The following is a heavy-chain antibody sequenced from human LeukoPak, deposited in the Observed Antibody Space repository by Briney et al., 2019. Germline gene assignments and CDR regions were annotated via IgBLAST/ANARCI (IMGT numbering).Heavy chain of an antibody. J-gene: IGHJ5*02. V-gene: IGHV3-7*02. CDR1: GFIFSSYW. D-gene: IGHD5-18*01. CDR3: ARGYKATAMVDWFDP. Sequence: GGSLRLSCAASGFIFSSYWMSWVRQAPGKGLEWVASIKQHGGEKYYVDSVKGRFTISRDNAKNSLYLQMNSLRAEDTAVYYCARGYKATAMVDWFDPWGQGTLVTVSS. CDR2: IKQHGGEK.